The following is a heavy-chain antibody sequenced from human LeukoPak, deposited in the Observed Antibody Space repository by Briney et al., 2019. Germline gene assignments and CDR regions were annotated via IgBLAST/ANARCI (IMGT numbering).Heavy chain of an antibody. CDR1: VLTLSSYW. CDR2: INSDGSDT. V-gene: IGHV3-74*01. CDR3: VRPRSAAARNDACDI. Sequence: GGSLRLSRAASVLTLSSYWMHWVPHAPGKGLVWVSRINSDGSDTSYADSVKGRFTISRDNAKNTLYLQMNSLRAEDTAVYYCVRPRSAAARNDACDIWGQGTMVTVSS. J-gene: IGHJ3*02. D-gene: IGHD6-13*01.